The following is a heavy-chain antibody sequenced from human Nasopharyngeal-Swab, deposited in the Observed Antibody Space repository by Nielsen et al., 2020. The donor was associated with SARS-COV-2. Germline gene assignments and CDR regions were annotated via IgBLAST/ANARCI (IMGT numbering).Heavy chain of an antibody. CDR3: AREEDSSGYYYYYYGMDV. CDR2: INPNSGGT. CDR1: GYTFTSYG. D-gene: IGHD3-22*01. J-gene: IGHJ6*02. V-gene: IGHV1-2*02. Sequence: ASVKVSCKASGYTFTSYGISWVRQAPGQGLEWMGWINPNSGGTNYAQKFQGRVTMTRDTSISTAYMELSRLRSDDTAVYYCAREEDSSGYYYYYYGMDVWGQGTTVTVSS.